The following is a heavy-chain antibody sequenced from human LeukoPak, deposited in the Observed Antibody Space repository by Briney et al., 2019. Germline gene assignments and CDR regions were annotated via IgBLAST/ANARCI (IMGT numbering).Heavy chain of an antibody. CDR3: ARVGQGGKVRGVITLYGMDV. CDR1: GYTFTGYY. V-gene: IGHV1-2*02. D-gene: IGHD3-10*01. J-gene: IGHJ6*02. Sequence: GASVTVSCMSSGYTFTGYYMHWVGQARGQGLEWMVWINPNSGGTNYVQRFQGRVTMSRDTSISTAYMELSRLRSDDTAVYYWARVGQGGKVRGVITLYGMDVWGQGTTVTVSS. CDR2: INPNSGGT.